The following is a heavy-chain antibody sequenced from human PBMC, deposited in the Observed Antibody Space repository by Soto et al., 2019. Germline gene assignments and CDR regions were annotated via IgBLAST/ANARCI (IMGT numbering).Heavy chain of an antibody. D-gene: IGHD3-9*01. CDR1: GFTFSSYE. V-gene: IGHV3-48*03. CDR2: ISSSGSTI. CDR3: ARSIVRYFDWLLYGDAFDI. J-gene: IGHJ3*02. Sequence: EVQLVESGGGLVQPGGSLRLSCAASGFTFSSYEMNWVRQAPGKGLEWVSYISSSGSTIYYADSVKGRFTISRDNAKNSLYLQMNSLRAEGTAVYYCARSIVRYFDWLLYGDAFDIWGQGTMVTVSS.